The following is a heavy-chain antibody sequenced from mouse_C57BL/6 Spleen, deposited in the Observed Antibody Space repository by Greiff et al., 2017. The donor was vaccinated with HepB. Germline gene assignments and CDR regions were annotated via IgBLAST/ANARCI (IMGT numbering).Heavy chain of an antibody. CDR1: GYTFTSYD. CDR2: IYPRDGST. J-gene: IGHJ2*01. CDR3: ARSGLYGNYVGFDY. Sequence: QVQLKESGPELVKPGASVKLSCKASGYTFTSYDINWVKQRPGQGLEWIGWIYPRDGSTKYNEKFKGKATLTVDTSSSTAYMELHSLTSEDSAVYFCARSGLYGNYVGFDYWGQGTTLTVSS. V-gene: IGHV1-85*01. D-gene: IGHD2-1*01.